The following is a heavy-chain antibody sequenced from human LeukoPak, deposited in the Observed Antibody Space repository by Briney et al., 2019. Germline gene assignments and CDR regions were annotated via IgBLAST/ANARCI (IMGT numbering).Heavy chain of an antibody. CDR2: INHYGSN. Sequence: KTSETLSLTCAVYGGSFSGYYWSWIRQPPGKGLEWIGKINHYGSNNYNPSLKSRVTISVDTSKNQFSLKLSSVTAADTAVYYCARGNYYYDSSGHQNYFDYWGQGTLVTVSS. V-gene: IGHV4-34*01. D-gene: IGHD3-22*01. CDR1: GGSFSGYY. J-gene: IGHJ4*02. CDR3: ARGNYYYDSSGHQNYFDY.